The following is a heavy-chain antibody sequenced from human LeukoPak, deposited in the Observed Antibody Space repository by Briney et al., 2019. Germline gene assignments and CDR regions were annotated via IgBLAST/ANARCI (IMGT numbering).Heavy chain of an antibody. D-gene: IGHD4-17*01. J-gene: IGHJ4*02. CDR1: GFTFSSYA. CDR2: ISYDGSNK. V-gene: IGHV3-30-3*01. Sequence: PGRSLRLSCAASGFTFSSYAMHWVRQAPGKGLEWVAVISYDGSNKYYADSVKGRFTISRDNSKNTLYLQMNSLRAEDTAVYYCARAVEPVTTLPVYWGQGTLVTVSS. CDR3: ARAVEPVTTLPVY.